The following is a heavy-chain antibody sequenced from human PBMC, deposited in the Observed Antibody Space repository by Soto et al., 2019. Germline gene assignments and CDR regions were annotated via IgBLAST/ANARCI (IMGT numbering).Heavy chain of an antibody. CDR2: IRKDGSEK. J-gene: IGHJ4*02. D-gene: IGHD6-19*01. CDR3: AREGSDTVYSSGWFDC. CDR1: GFTFSSYW. V-gene: IGHV3-7*03. Sequence: GGSLRLSCAASGFTFSSYWMSWVRQSPGKGLEWVAKIRKDGSEKYYVDSVKGRFTISRDNANNSLFLQVDSLRVEDTAVYYCAREGSDTVYSSGWFDCWGQATVVTVYS.